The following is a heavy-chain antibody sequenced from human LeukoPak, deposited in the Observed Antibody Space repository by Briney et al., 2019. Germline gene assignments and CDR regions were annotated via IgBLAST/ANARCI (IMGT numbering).Heavy chain of an antibody. V-gene: IGHV3-7*04. Sequence: GGSLRLSCTASGFTFSNYYMTWVRQAPGKGLEWVANINHEGIEKNYVDSVRGRFTISRDNTKNSLFLQMDSLRAEDTAVYYCAKDGAAGAPPEVMAVWGQGTTVTVSS. CDR1: GFTFSNYY. CDR2: INHEGIEK. D-gene: IGHD6-13*01. CDR3: AKDGAAGAPPEVMAV. J-gene: IGHJ6*02.